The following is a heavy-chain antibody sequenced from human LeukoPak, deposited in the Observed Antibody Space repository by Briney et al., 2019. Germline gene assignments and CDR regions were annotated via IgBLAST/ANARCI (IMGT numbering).Heavy chain of an antibody. Sequence: SETLSLTCAVYGGSFSGYYWSWIRQPPGKGLEWIGEINHSGSTNYNPSLKSRVTISVDTSKNQFSLKLSSVTAADTAVYYYARGSPPRRNYDSRGYYSYYFDYWGQGTLVTVSS. D-gene: IGHD3-22*01. CDR2: INHSGST. V-gene: IGHV4-34*01. CDR3: ARGSPPRRNYDSRGYYSYYFDY. CDR1: GGSFSGYY. J-gene: IGHJ4*02.